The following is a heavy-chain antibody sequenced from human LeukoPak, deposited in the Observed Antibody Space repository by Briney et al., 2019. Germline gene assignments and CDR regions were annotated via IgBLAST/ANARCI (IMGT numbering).Heavy chain of an antibody. CDR1: GGSISSGGYS. V-gene: IGHV4-30-2*01. Sequence: SQTLSLTCAVSGGSISSGGYSWSWIRQPPGKGLEWIVYIYHSGSTYYNPSLKSRVTISVDRSKNQFSLKLSSVTAADTAVYYCARANTYYYDSSGYYPYYFDYWGQGTLVTVSS. CDR3: ARANTYYYDSSGYYPYYFDY. J-gene: IGHJ4*02. D-gene: IGHD3-22*01. CDR2: IYHSGST.